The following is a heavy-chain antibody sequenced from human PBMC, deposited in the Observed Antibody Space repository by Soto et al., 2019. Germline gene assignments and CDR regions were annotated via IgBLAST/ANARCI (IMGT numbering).Heavy chain of an antibody. CDR2: INHSGST. CDR1: GGSFSGYY. Sequence: PSETLSLTCAVYGGSFSGYYWSWIRQPPGKGLEWIGEINHSGSTNYNPSLKSRVTISVDTSKNQFSLKLSSVTAADTAVYYCARHYDFWSGYYRLFGMDVWGQGTTVTVSS. V-gene: IGHV4-34*01. CDR3: ARHYDFWSGYYRLFGMDV. D-gene: IGHD3-3*01. J-gene: IGHJ6*02.